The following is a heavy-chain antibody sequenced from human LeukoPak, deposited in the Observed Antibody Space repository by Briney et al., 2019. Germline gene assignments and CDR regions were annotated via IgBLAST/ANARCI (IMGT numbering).Heavy chain of an antibody. CDR3: ARERGRGYYDFWSGYSTGSGFDY. CDR1: GGTFSSYA. V-gene: IGHV1-8*02. D-gene: IGHD3-3*01. CDR2: MNPNSGNT. Sequence: ASVKVSCKASGGTFSSYAINWVRQATGQGLEWMGWMNPNSGNTGYAQKFQGRVTMTRNTSISTAYMELSSLRSEDTAVYYCARERGRGYYDFWSGYSTGSGFDYWGQGTLVTVSS. J-gene: IGHJ4*02.